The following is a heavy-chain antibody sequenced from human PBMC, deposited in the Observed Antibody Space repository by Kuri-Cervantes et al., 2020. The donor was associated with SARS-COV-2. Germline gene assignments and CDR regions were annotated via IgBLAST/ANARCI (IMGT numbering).Heavy chain of an antibody. J-gene: IGHJ6*02. CDR2: ISWNSGSI. CDR3: AKGTSGYPYYGMDV. Sequence: GGSLRLSCAASGFTFSSYWMSWVRQAPGKGLEWVSGISWNSGSIGYADSVKGRFTISRDNSKNKLNLQMNSLRGEDTAVYYCAKGTSGYPYYGMDVWGQGTTVTVSS. CDR1: GFTFSSYW. V-gene: IGHV3-23*01. D-gene: IGHD3-3*01.